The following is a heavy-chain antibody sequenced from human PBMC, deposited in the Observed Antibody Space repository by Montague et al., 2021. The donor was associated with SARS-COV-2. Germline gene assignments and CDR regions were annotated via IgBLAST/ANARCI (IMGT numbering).Heavy chain of an antibody. J-gene: IGHJ4*02. D-gene: IGHD1-26*01. CDR2: IHYNGYT. CDR1: GGLSNTDPSNSDF. V-gene: IGHV4-61*03. CDR3: ARGHILGPGARGFEH. Sequence: SETLSLTCTVSGGLSNTDPSNSDFWSWIRQTPGKELEWIGWIHYNGYTNYNPSLKSRVTISIDTSKRYFSLRLNFLTATDTAVYYCARGHILGPGARGFEHWGQGTLVTVAS.